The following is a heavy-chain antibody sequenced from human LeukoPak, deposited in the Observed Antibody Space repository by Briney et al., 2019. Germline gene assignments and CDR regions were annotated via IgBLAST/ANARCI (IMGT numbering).Heavy chain of an antibody. CDR3: ARGSYSYGLSFDY. J-gene: IGHJ4*02. Sequence: QPGGSLRLSCAASGFTFSSYGMHWVRQAPGKGLEWVAVIWCDGSNKYYADSVKGRFTISRDNSKNTLYLQMNSLRAEDTAVYYCARGSYSYGLSFDYWGQGTLVTVSS. CDR2: IWCDGSNK. D-gene: IGHD5-18*01. CDR1: GFTFSSYG. V-gene: IGHV3-33*01.